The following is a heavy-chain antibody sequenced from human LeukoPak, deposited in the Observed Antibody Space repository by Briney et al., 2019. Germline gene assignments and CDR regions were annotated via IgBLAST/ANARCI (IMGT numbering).Heavy chain of an antibody. J-gene: IGHJ5*02. CDR2: IIPIFGTA. CDR3: ARGRPTTSIAAAGVNWFDP. D-gene: IGHD6-13*01. Sequence: ASVKVSCKASGGTFSSYAISWVRQAPGQGPEWMGGIIPIFGTANYAQKFQGRVTITADKSTSTAYMELSSLRSEDTAVYYCARGRPTTSIAAAGVNWFDPWGQGTLVTVSS. CDR1: GGTFSSYA. V-gene: IGHV1-69*06.